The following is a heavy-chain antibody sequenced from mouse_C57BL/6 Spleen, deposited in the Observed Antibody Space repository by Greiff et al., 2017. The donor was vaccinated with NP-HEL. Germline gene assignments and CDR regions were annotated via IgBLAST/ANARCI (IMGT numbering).Heavy chain of an antibody. CDR1: GYTFTSYW. CDR2: IHPNSGST. J-gene: IGHJ3*01. V-gene: IGHV1-64*01. CDR3: ARSDWDKKFAY. D-gene: IGHD4-1*01. Sequence: VHLVESGAELVKPGASVKLSCKASGYTFTSYWMHWVKQRPGQGLEWIGMIHPNSGSTNYNEKFKSKATLTVDKSSSTAYMQLSSLTSEDSAVYYCARSDWDKKFAYWGQGTLVTVSA.